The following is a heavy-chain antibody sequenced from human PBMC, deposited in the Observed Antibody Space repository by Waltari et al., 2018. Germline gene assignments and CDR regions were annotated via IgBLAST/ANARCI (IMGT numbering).Heavy chain of an antibody. V-gene: IGHV1-69-2*01. CDR2: VDPEDGES. CDR3: ATALGDSSSASRPFDF. D-gene: IGHD6-19*01. CDR1: GYTFSAYY. Sequence: EVQLLQSGAELEEPGTTVRISCKVSGYTFSAYYIHWVQQAPGKGLRWMGLVDPEDGESIYADNFQGRVTISADTSTDTAFMELSSLRSEDTAVFYCATALGDSSSASRPFDFWGQGTMITVSS. J-gene: IGHJ3*01.